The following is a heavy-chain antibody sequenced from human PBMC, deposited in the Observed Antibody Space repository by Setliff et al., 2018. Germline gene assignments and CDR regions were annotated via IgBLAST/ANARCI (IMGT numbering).Heavy chain of an antibody. CDR3: ARGKLDVVAAGGKYCAMDV. Sequence: SVKVSCKASGGSFNNYPISWVRQAPGHGLEWMGGIIPMFRTGKYAQRFQGRVTITADESTTTAYMDLRSLRSEDTAIYYCARGKLDVVAAGGKYCAMDVWGQGTAVTVSS. V-gene: IGHV1-69*13. CDR1: GGSFNNYP. CDR2: IIPMFRTG. J-gene: IGHJ6*02. D-gene: IGHD6-13*01.